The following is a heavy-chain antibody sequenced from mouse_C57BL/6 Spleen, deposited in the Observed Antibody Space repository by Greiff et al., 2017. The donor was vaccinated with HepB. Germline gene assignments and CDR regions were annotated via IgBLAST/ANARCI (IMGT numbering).Heavy chain of an antibody. Sequence: VHLVESGPGLVQPSQSLSITCTVSGFSLTSYGVHWVRQSPGKGLEWLGVIWSGGSTDYNAAFISRLSISKDNSKSQVFFKMNSLQADDTAIYYCARSPITTPVALGAMDYWGQGTSVTVSS. CDR2: IWSGGST. D-gene: IGHD1-1*01. J-gene: IGHJ4*01. CDR1: GFSLTSYG. CDR3: ARSPITTPVALGAMDY. V-gene: IGHV2-2*01.